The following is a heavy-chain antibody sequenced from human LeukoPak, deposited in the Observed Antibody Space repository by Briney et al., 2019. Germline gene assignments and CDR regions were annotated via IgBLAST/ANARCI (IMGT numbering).Heavy chain of an antibody. CDR1: GYSFTSYW. CDR2: IYPGDSDT. V-gene: IGHV5-51*01. CDR3: ATDCSSTSCYAWDAFDI. J-gene: IGHJ3*02. Sequence: GESLKISCKGSGYSFTSYWIGRVRQMPGKGLEWMGIIYPGDSDTRYSPSFQGQVTISAGKSISTAYLQWSSLKASDTAMYYCATDCSSTSCYAWDAFDIWGQGTMVTVSS. D-gene: IGHD2-2*01.